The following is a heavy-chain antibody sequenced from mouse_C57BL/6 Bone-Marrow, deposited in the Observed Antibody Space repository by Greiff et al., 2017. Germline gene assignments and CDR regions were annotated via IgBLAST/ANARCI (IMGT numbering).Heavy chain of an antibody. J-gene: IGHJ2*01. Sequence: QVQLKQSGAELMKPGASVKLSCKATGYTFTGYWIEWVKQRPGHGLEWIGEILPGSGSTNYNDKFKGKATFTADTSSNTAYMQLSSLTTEDSAIYYCARFLPITTLFDYWGQGTTLTVSS. CDR1: GYTFTGYW. D-gene: IGHD1-1*01. CDR3: ARFLPITTLFDY. V-gene: IGHV1-9*01. CDR2: ILPGSGST.